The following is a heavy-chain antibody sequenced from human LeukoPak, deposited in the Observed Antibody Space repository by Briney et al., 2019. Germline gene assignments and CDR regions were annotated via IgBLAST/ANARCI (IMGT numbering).Heavy chain of an antibody. V-gene: IGHV3-23*01. J-gene: IGHJ3*02. CDR1: GFTFSSYS. D-gene: IGHD3-22*01. Sequence: GGSLRLSCAASGFTFSSYSMNWVRQAPGKGLEWVSGISSLTVTTYYADSVKGRFTISRDTSKNAVFLQMNSLRAEDTAVYYCVKGHRRGFYHEAFDIWGQGAMVTVSS. CDR2: ISSLTVTT. CDR3: VKGHRRGFYHEAFDI.